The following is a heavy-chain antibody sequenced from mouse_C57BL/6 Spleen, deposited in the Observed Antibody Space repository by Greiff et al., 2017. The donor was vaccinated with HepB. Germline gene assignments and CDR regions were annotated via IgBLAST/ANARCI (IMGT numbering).Heavy chain of an antibody. CDR2: IDPSDSYT. CDR3: ARGAYDYDDLSWFAY. J-gene: IGHJ3*01. CDR1: GYTFTSYW. Sequence: QVQLQQPGAELVKPGASVKLSCKASGYTFTSYWMQWVKQRPGQGLEWIGEIDPSDSYTNYNQKFKGKATLTVDTSSSTADMQLSSLTSQDSAVYYCARGAYDYDDLSWFAYWGQGTLVTVSA. D-gene: IGHD2-4*01. V-gene: IGHV1-50*01.